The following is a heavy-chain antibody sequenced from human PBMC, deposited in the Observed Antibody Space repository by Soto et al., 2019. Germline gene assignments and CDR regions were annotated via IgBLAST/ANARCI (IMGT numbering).Heavy chain of an antibody. V-gene: IGHV1-69*06. D-gene: IGHD5-18*01. J-gene: IGHJ1*01. CDR1: GRSFSSFP. CDR2: VISASGSV. CDR3: ARVGSRDAYNYVLDQ. Sequence: QVQVVQSGAEVKKPGSSVKISCKASGRSFSSFPTSWVRQVPGQGLEWMGGVISASGSVTYAPKFQGRVTMTAVNSAAIGYMELTSLTSEDTAIYYCARVGSRDAYNYVLDQWGPGTMVTVSS.